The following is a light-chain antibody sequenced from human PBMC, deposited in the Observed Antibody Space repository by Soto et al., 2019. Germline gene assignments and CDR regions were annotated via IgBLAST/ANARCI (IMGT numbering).Light chain of an antibody. CDR1: QSINNW. CDR2: KAS. V-gene: IGKV1-5*03. CDR3: QQYNSYPWT. J-gene: IGKJ1*01. Sequence: DIQMTQSHSTLSASVGDRVTITCRASQSINNWLAWYQQKPGKAPKLLIYKASSLESGVPSRFSGSGSGTEFTLTISSLQPDDFATYYCQQYNSYPWTFGQGTKVEIK.